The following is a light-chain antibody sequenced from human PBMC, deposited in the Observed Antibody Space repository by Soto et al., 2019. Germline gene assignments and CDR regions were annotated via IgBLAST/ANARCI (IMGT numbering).Light chain of an antibody. CDR1: SSDVGGYNF. Sequence: QSALTQPASVSGSPGQSITISCTGTSSDVGGYNFVSWYQQHPGKAPKVMIYDVSDRPSGVSDRFSGSKSGNTASLTISGLQAEDEAHYYCTSYTTSSTVVFGGGTKLNVL. CDR3: TSYTTSSTVV. CDR2: DVS. J-gene: IGLJ2*01. V-gene: IGLV2-14*03.